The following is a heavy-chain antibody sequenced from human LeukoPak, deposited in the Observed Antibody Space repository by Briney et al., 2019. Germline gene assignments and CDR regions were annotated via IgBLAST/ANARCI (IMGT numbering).Heavy chain of an antibody. V-gene: IGHV4-4*07. J-gene: IGHJ6*03. Sequence: SETLSLTCTVSGGSISSYYWSWIRQPAGKGLEWIGRIYTSGSTNYNPSLKSRVTISVDTSKNQFSLKLSSVTAADTAVYYCARKRGYSYGYYYYYMDVWGKGTTVTVSS. CDR1: GGSISSYY. CDR2: IYTSGST. CDR3: ARKRGYSYGYYYYYMDV. D-gene: IGHD5-18*01.